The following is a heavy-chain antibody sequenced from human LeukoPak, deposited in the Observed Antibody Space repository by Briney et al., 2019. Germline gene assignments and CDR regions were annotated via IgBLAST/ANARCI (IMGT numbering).Heavy chain of an antibody. CDR2: ISYDGSNK. Sequence: GGSLTPACAASGFTFSSYAMHWVRQAPGKGLEWVAVISYDGSNKYYADSVKGRFTISRDNSKNTLYLQMNSLRAEDTAVYYCARGGCSGGSCCSFLWTCWPNFDYWGQGTLVTVSS. CDR1: GFTFSSYA. D-gene: IGHD2-15*01. J-gene: IGHJ4*02. V-gene: IGHV3-30-3*01. CDR3: ARGGCSGGSCCSFLWTCWPNFDY.